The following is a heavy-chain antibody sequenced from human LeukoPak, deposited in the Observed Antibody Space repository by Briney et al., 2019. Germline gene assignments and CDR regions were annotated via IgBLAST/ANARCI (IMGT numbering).Heavy chain of an antibody. J-gene: IGHJ6*03. D-gene: IGHD1-26*01. V-gene: IGHV3-64*01. CDR3: ARDGSGSYYYYYMDV. CDR1: GFTFSSYA. Sequence: PGGSLRLSCAASGFTFSSYAMHWVRQAPGKGLEYVSAISSNGGSTYYANSVKGRFTISRDNSKNTLYLQMGSLRAEDMAVYYCARDGSGSYYYYYMDVWGKGTTVTVSS. CDR2: ISSNGGST.